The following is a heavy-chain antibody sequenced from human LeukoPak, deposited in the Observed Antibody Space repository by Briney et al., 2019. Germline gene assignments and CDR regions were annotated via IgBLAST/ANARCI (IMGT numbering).Heavy chain of an antibody. CDR1: GGSFSGYY. CDR3: ARAHISVTRKYFQL. J-gene: IGHJ1*01. Sequence: PSETLSLTCAVYGGSFSGYYWSWIRQPPGKGLEWIGEINHSGSTNYNPSLKSRVTISVDTSKNQFSLKLSSVTAADTAVYYCARAHISVTRKYFQLWGQGTLVTVSS. D-gene: IGHD6-19*01. V-gene: IGHV4-34*01. CDR2: INHSGST.